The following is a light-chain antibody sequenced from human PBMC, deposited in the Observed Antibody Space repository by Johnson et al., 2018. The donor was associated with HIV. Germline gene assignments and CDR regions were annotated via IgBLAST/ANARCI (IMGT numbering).Light chain of an antibody. CDR2: ENN. J-gene: IGLJ1*01. V-gene: IGLV1-51*02. CDR3: GTWASRQSGYV. Sequence: SVLTQPPSVSAAPGQKVTVSCSGSSSTIGSNDVSWYQQFPGAAPKLLIYENNKPPSGIPDRFPGSTSGPSATLGLTGLHTGDVAAYSRGTWASRQSGYVFGTGTKVTVL. CDR1: SSTIGSND.